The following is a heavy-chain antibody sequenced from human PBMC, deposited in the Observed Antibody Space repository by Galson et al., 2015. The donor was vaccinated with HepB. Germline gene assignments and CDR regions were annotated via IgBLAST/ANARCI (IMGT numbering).Heavy chain of an antibody. CDR3: ARDLWDCSSTSCRREGDYYGMDV. CDR1: GGSISSYY. Sequence: SETLSLTCTVSGGSISSYYWSWIRQPPGKGLEWIGYIYYSGSTNYNPSLKSRVTISVDTSKNQFSLKLSSVTAADTAVYYCARDLWDCSSTSCRREGDYYGMDVWGQGTTVTVSS. J-gene: IGHJ6*02. D-gene: IGHD2-2*01. CDR2: IYYSGST. V-gene: IGHV4-59*01.